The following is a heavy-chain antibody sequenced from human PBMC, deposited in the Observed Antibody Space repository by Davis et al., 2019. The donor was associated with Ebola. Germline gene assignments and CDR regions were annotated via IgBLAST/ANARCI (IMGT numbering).Heavy chain of an antibody. J-gene: IGHJ6*04. CDR1: GDSITSGDYY. V-gene: IGHV4-31*03. Sequence: LRLSCTVSGDSITSGDYYWSWIRQHAGKGLEWIGDIYYTDSTYYNPSLKGRVTLSVDTSKNQFSLKLSSVTAADTAVYYCARSNSSTWPNFYYYYGMDVWGKGTTVTVSS. CDR3: ARSNSSTWPNFYYYYGMDV. D-gene: IGHD6-13*01. CDR2: IYYTDST.